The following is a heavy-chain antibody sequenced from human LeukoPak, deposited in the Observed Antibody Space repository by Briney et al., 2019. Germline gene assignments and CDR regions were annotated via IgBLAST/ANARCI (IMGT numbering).Heavy chain of an antibody. D-gene: IGHD2-21*02. CDR1: GGTFSSYA. CDR2: IIPILGIA. CDR3: ARRSRVVVTANDDAFDI. V-gene: IGHV1-69*04. Sequence: SVKVSCKASGGTFSSYAISWVRQAPGQGLEWMGRIIPILGIANYAQKFQGRVTITADKSTSTAYMELSSLRSEDTAVYYCARRSRVVVTANDDAFDIWGQGTMVTVSS. J-gene: IGHJ3*02.